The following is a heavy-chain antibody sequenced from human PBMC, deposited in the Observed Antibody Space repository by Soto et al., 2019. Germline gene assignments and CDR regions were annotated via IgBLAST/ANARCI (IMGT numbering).Heavy chain of an antibody. V-gene: IGHV2-26*01. J-gene: IGHJ5*02. CDR1: GFSLSNARMG. D-gene: IGHD2-2*01. Sequence: QVTLKESGPVLVKPTEPLTLTCTVSGFSLSNARMGVSWIRQPPGKALEWLAHIFSNDEKSYSTSLKSRLTITKDTSKSQVVLTMTNMDPVDTAIYYCARPTGCSSTSCYLSWFDPWGQGTLVTVSS. CDR2: IFSNDEK. CDR3: ARPTGCSSTSCYLSWFDP.